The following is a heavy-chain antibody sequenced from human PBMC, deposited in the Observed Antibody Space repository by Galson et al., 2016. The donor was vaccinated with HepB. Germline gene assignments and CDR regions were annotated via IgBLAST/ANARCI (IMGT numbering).Heavy chain of an antibody. D-gene: IGHD4-17*01. J-gene: IGHJ4*02. Sequence: SLRLSCAASGFTFSSYSLNWVRQAPGKGLAWVSTISGAGTASYAYSVKGRFTISRDNSKNTLDLQMDSLRVEDTALYFCFRVPRYYADYSSGVGDYWGQGTLLTVSS. CDR1: GFTFSSYS. CDR2: ISGAGTA. V-gene: IGHV3-23*01. CDR3: FRVPRYYADYSSGVGDY.